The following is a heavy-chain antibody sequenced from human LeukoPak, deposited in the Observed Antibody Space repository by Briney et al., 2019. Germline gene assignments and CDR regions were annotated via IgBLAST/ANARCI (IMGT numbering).Heavy chain of an antibody. CDR2: IKQDGGEI. CDR3: ARDKIVGPTTLDY. D-gene: IGHD1-26*01. V-gene: IGHV3-7*01. J-gene: IGHJ4*02. CDR1: GFTFSGYW. Sequence: PGGSLRLSCAASGFTFSGYWMSWVRQTPEKRLEWVANIKQDGGEIYYVDSVKGRFTISRDNAKNSLFLQMNGLRADDTAVYYCARDKIVGPTTLDYWGQGTLVTVSS.